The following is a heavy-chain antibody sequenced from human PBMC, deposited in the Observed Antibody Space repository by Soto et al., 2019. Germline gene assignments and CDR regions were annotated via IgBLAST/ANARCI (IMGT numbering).Heavy chain of an antibody. J-gene: IGHJ5*02. CDR3: AREELPPGTSFNSWFDP. D-gene: IGHD1-1*01. V-gene: IGHV3-21*01. Sequence: GGSLRLSCVGSGFTFSNYKMNWVRQAPGQGLEWVSSISGSSTYIYYADSVRGRFTISRDNAKNSVHLQMNSLRVEDTAVYFCAREELPPGTSFNSWFDPWGQGTLVTVYS. CDR1: GFTFSNYK. CDR2: ISGSSTYI.